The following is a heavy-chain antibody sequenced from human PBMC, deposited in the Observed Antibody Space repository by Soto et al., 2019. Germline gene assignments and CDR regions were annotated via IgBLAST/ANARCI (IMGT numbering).Heavy chain of an antibody. CDR3: AHRLLWLGELSFDY. Sequence: QITLKESGPTLVKPTQTLTLTCTFSGFSLSTSGVGVGWIRQPPGKALEWLALIYWDDDKRYSPSLKSRLTITKDTSKNQVVLTMTNMHPVDTATYYCAHRLLWLGELSFDYWGQGTMVTVSS. D-gene: IGHD3-10*01. J-gene: IGHJ4*02. V-gene: IGHV2-5*02. CDR1: GFSLSTSGVG. CDR2: IYWDDDK.